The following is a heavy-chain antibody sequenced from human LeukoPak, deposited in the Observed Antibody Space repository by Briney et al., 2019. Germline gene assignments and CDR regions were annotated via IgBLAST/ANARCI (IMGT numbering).Heavy chain of an antibody. J-gene: IGHJ4*02. D-gene: IGHD5-18*01. V-gene: IGHV5-10-1*01. Sequence: GESLKISCKGSGYRFTDHWISWVRQMPGKGLEWMGRIDPSDSYTNYSPSFQGHVTISADKSINTAYLQWSSLKASDTAMYYCARLGCSSGRDYWGQGTLVTVSS. CDR3: ARLGCSSGRDY. CDR2: IDPSDSYT. CDR1: GYRFTDHW.